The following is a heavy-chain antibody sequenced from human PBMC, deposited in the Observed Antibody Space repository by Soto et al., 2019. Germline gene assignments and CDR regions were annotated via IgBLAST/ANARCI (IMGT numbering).Heavy chain of an antibody. CDR2: IYYSGST. V-gene: IGHV4-59*08. Sequence: PSYTLSLTCTVSSISISSYYWSWIRQPTGKGLKWIRYIYYSGSTNYNHSKKSRVTISVDTSKNQFSLKLSSVTAADTAVYYCVRPLGRDAFDIWGQGTMVT. D-gene: IGHD6-25*01. CDR1: SISISSYY. J-gene: IGHJ3*02. CDR3: VRPLGRDAFDI.